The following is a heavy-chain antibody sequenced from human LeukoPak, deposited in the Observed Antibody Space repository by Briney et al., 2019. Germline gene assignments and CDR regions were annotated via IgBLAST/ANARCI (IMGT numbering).Heavy chain of an antibody. Sequence: GGSLRLSCAASGFSFSSYSMNWVCQAPGKGLEWVSHISGSGTTIYYADSVKGRFTISRDNAKNSLYLQMNSLRDEDTAVYYCARVWGLAVAGGEIEYWGQGTLVTVSS. CDR2: ISGSGTTI. V-gene: IGHV3-48*02. D-gene: IGHD6-13*01. CDR3: ARVWGLAVAGGEIEY. J-gene: IGHJ4*02. CDR1: GFSFSSYS.